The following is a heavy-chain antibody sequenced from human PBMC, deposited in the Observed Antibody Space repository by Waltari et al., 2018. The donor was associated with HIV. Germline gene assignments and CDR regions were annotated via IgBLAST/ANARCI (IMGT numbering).Heavy chain of an antibody. CDR3: ASEPSSGWSY. CDR1: GGSFSGYY. V-gene: IGHV4-34*01. D-gene: IGHD6-19*01. J-gene: IGHJ4*02. CDR2: INHSGST. Sequence: QVQLQQWGAGLLKPSETLSLTCAVYGGSFSGYYWSWIRQPPGKGLEWIGEINHSGSTNYNPSLKSRVTISVDTSKNQFSLKLSSVTAADTAVYYCASEPSSGWSYWGQGTLVTVSS.